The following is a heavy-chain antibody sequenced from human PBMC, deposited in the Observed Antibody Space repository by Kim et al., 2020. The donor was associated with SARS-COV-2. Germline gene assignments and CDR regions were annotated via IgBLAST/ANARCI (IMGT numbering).Heavy chain of an antibody. CDR2: IRSKAYGGTT. D-gene: IGHD5-12*01. V-gene: IGHV3-49*03. Sequence: GGSLRLSCTASGFTFGDYAMSWFRQAPGKGLEWVGFIRSKAYGGTTEYAASVKGRFTISRDDSKSIAYLQMNSLKTEDTAVYYCTRDEAGYSGYDLIYYYYGMDVWGQGTTVTVSS. CDR1: GFTFGDYA. CDR3: TRDEAGYSGYDLIYYYYGMDV. J-gene: IGHJ6*02.